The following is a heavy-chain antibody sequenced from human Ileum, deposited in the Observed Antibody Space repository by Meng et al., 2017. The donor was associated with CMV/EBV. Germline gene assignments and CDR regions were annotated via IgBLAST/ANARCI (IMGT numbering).Heavy chain of an antibody. J-gene: IGHJ4*02. V-gene: IGHV3-23*03. CDR3: APGGNYVEY. CDR1: GFTFRTSA. Sequence: LSCAASGFTFRTSAMSWVRQAPGKGLEYVSVIYPGGSDTYYADSVKGRFIISRDNSKNTLYLQMTSLRVEDTAVYYCAPGGNYVEYWGQGTLVTVSS. CDR2: IYPGGSDT. D-gene: IGHD3-10*01.